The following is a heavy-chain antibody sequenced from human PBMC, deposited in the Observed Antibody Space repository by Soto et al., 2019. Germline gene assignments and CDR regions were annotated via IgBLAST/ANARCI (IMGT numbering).Heavy chain of an antibody. D-gene: IGHD6-19*01. CDR2: IWDDGSNQ. CDR1: GFIFNNYG. Sequence: GSLRLSCAASGFIFNNYGMHWLRQAPGKGLEWVAVIWDDGSNQFYADSVKGRFTISRDNSKNTVFLQIDSLRAEDTAVYYCARDLDSSGNSGAFDIWGQGTMVTVSS. CDR3: ARDLDSSGNSGAFDI. V-gene: IGHV3-33*01. J-gene: IGHJ3*02.